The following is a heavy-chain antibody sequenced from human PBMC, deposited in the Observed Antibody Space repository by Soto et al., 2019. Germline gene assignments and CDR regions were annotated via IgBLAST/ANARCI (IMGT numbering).Heavy chain of an antibody. Sequence: GASVKVSCKASAGTFSSYAISWVRQAPGQGLEWMGGIIPIFGTANYAQKFQGRVTMTRDTSTSTVYMELSSLRSEDTAVYYCARDFGVVNYYYYYYGMDVWGQGTTVTVSS. V-gene: IGHV1-69*05. CDR1: AGTFSSYA. CDR3: ARDFGVVNYYYYYYGMDV. D-gene: IGHD3-3*01. J-gene: IGHJ6*02. CDR2: IIPIFGTA.